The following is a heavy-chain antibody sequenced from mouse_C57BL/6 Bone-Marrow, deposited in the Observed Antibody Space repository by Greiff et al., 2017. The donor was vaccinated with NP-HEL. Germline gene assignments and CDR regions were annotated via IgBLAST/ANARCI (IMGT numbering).Heavy chain of an antibody. CDR1: GYTFTDYY. J-gene: IGHJ3*01. V-gene: IGHV1-19*01. Sequence: EVQRVESGPVLVKPGASVKMSCKASGYTFTDYYMNWVKQSHGKSLEWIGVINPYNGGTSYNQKFKGKATLTVDKSSSTAYMELNSLTSEDSAVYYCARSDGNYEFAYWGQGTLVTVSA. D-gene: IGHD2-1*01. CDR3: ARSDGNYEFAY. CDR2: INPYNGGT.